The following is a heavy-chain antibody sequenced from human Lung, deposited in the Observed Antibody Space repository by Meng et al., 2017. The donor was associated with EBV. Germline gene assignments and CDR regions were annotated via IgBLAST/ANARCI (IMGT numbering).Heavy chain of an antibody. V-gene: IGHV2-5*09. CDR1: GFSLSTRGVG. Sequence: QVPVAQSCSTVDKPKHTLTLTCCFSGFSLSTRGVGLGRIPHGPGQALEWLALIYSDDAKRYHTSLKSSIIITKDTSNNQVVLPVTHMDPVATATYYWAHLITARTFDYWGQGTLVTVSS. D-gene: IGHD6-6*01. CDR2: IYSDDAK. J-gene: IGHJ4*02. CDR3: AHLITARTFDY.